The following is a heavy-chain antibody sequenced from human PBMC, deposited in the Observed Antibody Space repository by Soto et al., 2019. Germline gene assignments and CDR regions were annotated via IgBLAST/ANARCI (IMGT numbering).Heavy chain of an antibody. Sequence: ASVKVSCKASGYTFTGYYMHWVRQAPGQGLEWLGWINPTSGGTNYAQKFQGWVTMPRDTSISTAYMELSRLRSDDTAVYYCARDRCSGGSCFDYWGQGTLVTVSS. CDR2: INPTSGGT. V-gene: IGHV1-2*04. CDR1: GYTFTGYY. J-gene: IGHJ4*02. D-gene: IGHD2-15*01. CDR3: ARDRCSGGSCFDY.